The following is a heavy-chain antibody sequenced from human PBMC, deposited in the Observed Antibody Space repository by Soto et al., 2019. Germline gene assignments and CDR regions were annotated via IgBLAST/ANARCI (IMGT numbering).Heavy chain of an antibody. CDR3: ATIAEITGPIAP. V-gene: IGHV4-59*12. Sequence: SETLSLTCTVSSGSINSYYWSWIRQPPGKGLEWIGYIYYSGSTYYNPSLKSRVTLSVDTSQNQFSLKLSSVTPADTAVYYCATIAEITGPIAPWGQGTLVTVSS. J-gene: IGHJ5*02. CDR1: SGSINSYY. D-gene: IGHD1-20*01. CDR2: IYYSGST.